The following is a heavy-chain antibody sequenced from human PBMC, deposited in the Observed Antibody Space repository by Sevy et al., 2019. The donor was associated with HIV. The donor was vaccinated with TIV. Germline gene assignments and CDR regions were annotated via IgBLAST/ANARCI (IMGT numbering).Heavy chain of an antibody. D-gene: IGHD6-13*01. CDR3: ASSDSSGIFDY. V-gene: IGHV4-4*02. J-gene: IGHJ4*02. CDR2: IYHGGST. CDR1: GGSISSSNW. Sequence: SETLSLTCAVSGGSISSSNWWSWVRQPPGKWLEWIGEIYHGGSTNYNPSLKSRVTISVDKSKNQFSLKLSSVTAADTAVYYCASSDSSGIFDYWGQGTLVTVSS.